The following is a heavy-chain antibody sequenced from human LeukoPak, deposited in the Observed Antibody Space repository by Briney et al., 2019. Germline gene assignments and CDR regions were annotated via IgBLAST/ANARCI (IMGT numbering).Heavy chain of an antibody. CDR2: ISYDGSNK. Sequence: GRSLRLSCAASGFTFSGYGMHWVRQAPGKGLEWVAVISYDGSNKYYADSVKGRFTISRDNSKNTLYLQMNSLRAEDTAVYYCAKDYDGVGDYWGQGTLVTVSS. CDR3: AKDYDGVGDY. D-gene: IGHD3-16*01. CDR1: GFTFSGYG. J-gene: IGHJ4*02. V-gene: IGHV3-30*18.